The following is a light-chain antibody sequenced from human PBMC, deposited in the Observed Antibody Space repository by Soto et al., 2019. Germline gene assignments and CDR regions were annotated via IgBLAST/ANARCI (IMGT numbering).Light chain of an antibody. J-gene: IGKJ4*01. Sequence: EIVMTQSPATLSVSPGERATLSCRASQSVGSNLAWYQQKPGQAPRLLIYGASTRATGFPARFSGSGSGTEFTLTISSLQSEDFAVYYCQQYNNGPPLTFGGGTKVEIK. CDR3: QQYNNGPPLT. CDR1: QSVGSN. CDR2: GAS. V-gene: IGKV3-15*01.